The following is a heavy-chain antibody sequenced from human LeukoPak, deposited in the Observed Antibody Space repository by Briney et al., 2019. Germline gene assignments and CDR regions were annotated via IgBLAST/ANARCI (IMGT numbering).Heavy chain of an antibody. CDR3: ARDRVDGATLN. CDR2: IRQDGSEK. J-gene: IGHJ4*02. Sequence: PGGSLRLSCEVSGFTFSNYWMSWVRQAPGKGLEWVANIRQDGSEKYYVDSVKGRFTISRDNAKNSLYLQMNSLRVEDTAVYYCARDRVDGATLNWGQGTLVTVSS. CDR1: GFTFSNYW. V-gene: IGHV3-7*01. D-gene: IGHD1-26*01.